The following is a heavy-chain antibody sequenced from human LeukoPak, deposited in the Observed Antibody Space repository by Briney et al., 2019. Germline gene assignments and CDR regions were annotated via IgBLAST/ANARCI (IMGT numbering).Heavy chain of an antibody. CDR3: ARDDARGGTYYYYYGMDV. V-gene: IGHV1-2*02. D-gene: IGHD3-16*01. J-gene: IGHJ6*02. Sequence: ASVKVSCKASGYTCTGYYMHWVRQAPGQGLEWMGWINPNSGGTNYAQKFQGRVTMTRDTSISTAYMELSRLRSDDTAVYYCARDDARGGTYYYYYGMDVWGQGTTVTVSS. CDR1: GYTCTGYY. CDR2: INPNSGGT.